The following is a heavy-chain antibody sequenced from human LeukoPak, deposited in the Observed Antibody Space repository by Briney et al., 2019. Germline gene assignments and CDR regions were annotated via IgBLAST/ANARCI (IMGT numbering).Heavy chain of an antibody. Sequence: SETLSLTCTVSGGSISSYYWSWIRQPPGKGMEDIGHIYYSGFTNYNPSLKSRVTMSVDTSKNQFSLKLSSVTAADTAVYYCARYGSSSLRAGYYYYMDVWGKGTTVTVSS. J-gene: IGHJ6*03. CDR2: IYYSGFT. D-gene: IGHD6-6*01. CDR3: ARYGSSSLRAGYYYYMDV. V-gene: IGHV4-59*01. CDR1: GGSISSYY.